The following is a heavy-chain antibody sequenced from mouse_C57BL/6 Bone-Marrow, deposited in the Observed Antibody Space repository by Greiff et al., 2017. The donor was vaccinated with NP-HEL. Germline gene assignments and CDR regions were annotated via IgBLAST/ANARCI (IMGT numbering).Heavy chain of an antibody. CDR1: GYAFSSSW. CDR3: ARRGSGLGPWFFGY. CDR2: IYPGDGDT. Sequence: QVQLKQSGPELVKPGASVKISCKASGYAFSSSWMNWVKQRPGKGLEWIGRIYPGDGDTNYNGKFKGKATLTADKSSSTAYMQLSSLTSEDSAVYFCARRGSGLGPWFFGYWGQGTTLTVSS. D-gene: IGHD4-1*01. J-gene: IGHJ2*01. V-gene: IGHV1-82*01.